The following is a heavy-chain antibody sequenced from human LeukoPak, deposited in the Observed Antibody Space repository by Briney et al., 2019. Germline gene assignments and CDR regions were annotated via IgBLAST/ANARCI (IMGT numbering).Heavy chain of an antibody. CDR1: GYSISSGYY. V-gene: IGHV4-38-2*01. CDR2: IYHSGST. D-gene: IGHD3-3*01. CDR3: ASITIFGVARADY. J-gene: IGHJ4*02. Sequence: SETLSLTCAVSGYSISSGYYWGWIRQPPGKGLEWIGSIYHSGSTYYNPSLKSRVTISVDTSKNQFSLKLSSVTAADAAVYYCASITIFGVARADYWGQGTLVTVPS.